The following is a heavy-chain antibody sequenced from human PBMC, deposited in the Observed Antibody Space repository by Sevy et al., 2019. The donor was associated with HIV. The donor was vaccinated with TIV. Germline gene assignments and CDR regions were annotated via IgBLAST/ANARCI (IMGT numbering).Heavy chain of an antibody. CDR2: ISSSSSYI. V-gene: IGHV3-21*01. Sequence: GGSLRLSCAASGFTFSSYSMNWVRQAPGKGLEWVSSISSSSSYIYYTDSVKGRFTISRDNAKNSLYLQMNSLRAEDTAVYYCARGGFDGIFDPLGQGTLVTVSS. CDR3: ARGGFDGIFDP. CDR1: GFTFSSYS. J-gene: IGHJ5*02. D-gene: IGHD1-26*01.